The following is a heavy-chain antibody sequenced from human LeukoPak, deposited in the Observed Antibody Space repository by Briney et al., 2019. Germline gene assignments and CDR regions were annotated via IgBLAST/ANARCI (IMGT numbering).Heavy chain of an antibody. CDR1: GYXFTSYY. V-gene: IGHV1-46*01. J-gene: IGHJ5*02. CDR2: INPGGGST. Sequence: ASVKVSCKPSGYXFTSYYIRWVRQAPGQGLESMGIINPGGGSTSYAQKFQDRVTMTRDTSTGTVYMELNSLRSEDTAVYYCAKDLRWDHPGLDPWGQGTLVIVSS. CDR3: AKDLRWDHPGLDP. D-gene: IGHD4-23*01.